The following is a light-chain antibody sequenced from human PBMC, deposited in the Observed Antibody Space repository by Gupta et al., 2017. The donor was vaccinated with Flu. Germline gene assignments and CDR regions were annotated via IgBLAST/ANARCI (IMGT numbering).Light chain of an antibody. V-gene: IGLV2-14*01. J-gene: IGLJ2*01. CDR2: DDS. CDR1: SSDVGSYTY. Sequence: SVLNPPASVSGSPGQSITISCTGTSSDVGSYTYVSWYPHHPGAAPKLLTSDDSNRPSVVPRRFSGSKSGTAASLSISGLPAEDEADYYCTSVNCSKTPGVFGGGTKLTVL. CDR3: TSVNCSKTPGV.